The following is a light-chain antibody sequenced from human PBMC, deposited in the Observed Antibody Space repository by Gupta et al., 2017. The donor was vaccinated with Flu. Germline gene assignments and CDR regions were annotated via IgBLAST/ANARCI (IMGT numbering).Light chain of an antibody. J-gene: IGLJ1*01. CDR2: DDR. CDR1: NIGSKS. Sequence: SYVLTQPPSVSVAPGQTARIACGGNNIGSKSVHWFQQRPGQAPVLVVYDDRDRPSGIPERFSGSNSGNTATLTISRVEAGDEADYFCQVWEGTSDTHYVFGTGTKVTVL. V-gene: IGLV3-21*02. CDR3: QVWEGTSDTHYV.